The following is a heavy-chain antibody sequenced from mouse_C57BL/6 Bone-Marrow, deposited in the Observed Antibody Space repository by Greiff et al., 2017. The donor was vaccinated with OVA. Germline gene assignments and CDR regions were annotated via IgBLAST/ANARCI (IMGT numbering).Heavy chain of an antibody. CDR3: TTYRY. Sequence: VQLQQSGAELVRPGASVKLSCTASVFNIKDDYMHWVKERPEQGLEWIRWIDPENGDTEYASKFQGKATITADTSSKTVYLHRSSLTSEDTAVYYSTTYRYWGQGTTLTVSS. J-gene: IGHJ2*01. CDR2: IDPENGDT. CDR1: VFNIKDDY. V-gene: IGHV14-4*01.